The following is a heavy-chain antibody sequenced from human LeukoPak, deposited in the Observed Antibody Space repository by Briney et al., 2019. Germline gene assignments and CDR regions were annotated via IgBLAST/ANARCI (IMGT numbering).Heavy chain of an antibody. V-gene: IGHV4-59*01. CDR3: ARDQRDSGYDNFDY. CDR1: GGSISSYY. J-gene: IGHJ4*02. D-gene: IGHD5-12*01. Sequence: PSETLSLTCTVSGGSISSYYWSWIRQPPGKGLEWIGYIYYSGSTNYNPSLKSRVTISVDTSKNQFSLKLSSVTAADTAVYYCARDQRDSGYDNFDYWGQGTLVTVSS. CDR2: IYYSGST.